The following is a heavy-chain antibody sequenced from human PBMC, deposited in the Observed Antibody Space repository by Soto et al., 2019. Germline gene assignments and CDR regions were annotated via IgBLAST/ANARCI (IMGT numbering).Heavy chain of an antibody. CDR2: IYYSGST. J-gene: IGHJ5*02. CDR3: ARQSRSSRYWFDI. CDR1: GTIGGFC. D-gene: IGHD6-13*01. Sequence: GTIGGFCGRCIRKPPGKGLEWIGYIYYSGSTNYTPSLKSRVTISVDTSKNQFSLKLSSVTAADTSVFYCARQSRSSRYWFDISGEATLVT. V-gene: IGHV4-59*01.